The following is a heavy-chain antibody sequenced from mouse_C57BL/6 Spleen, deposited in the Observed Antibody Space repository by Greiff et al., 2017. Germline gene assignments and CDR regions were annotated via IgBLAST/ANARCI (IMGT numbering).Heavy chain of an antibody. J-gene: IGHJ3*01. CDR2: IYPGSGST. V-gene: IGHV1-55*01. Sequence: QVQLQQSGAELVKPGASVKMSCKASGYTFTSYWITWVKQRPGQGLEWIGDIYPGSGSTNYNEKFKSKATLTVDTSSSTAYMQLSSLTSEDSAVYYCARWGTVVATPCAYWGQGTLVTVSA. CDR1: GYTFTSYW. CDR3: ARWGTVVATPCAY. D-gene: IGHD1-1*01.